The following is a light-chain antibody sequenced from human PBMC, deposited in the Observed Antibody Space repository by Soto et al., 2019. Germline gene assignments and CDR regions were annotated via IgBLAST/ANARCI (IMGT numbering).Light chain of an antibody. J-gene: IGKJ4*01. V-gene: IGKV1-33*01. CDR1: QDISNY. Sequence: DIQMTQSPSSLSASVGDRVTITCQASQDISNYLNWYQQKPGKAPKLLIYDASNLETGVPSRFSGSGSGTDFTFTISSLQPEDIATYYWQQYDNLPTAFGGGTKVEIK. CDR3: QQYDNLPTA. CDR2: DAS.